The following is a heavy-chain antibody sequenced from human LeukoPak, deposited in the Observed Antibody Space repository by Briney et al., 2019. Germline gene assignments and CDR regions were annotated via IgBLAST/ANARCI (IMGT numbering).Heavy chain of an antibody. D-gene: IGHD1-1*01. J-gene: IGHJ6*03. V-gene: IGHV3-23*01. Sequence: PGGSLRLSCAASGFTFSSYAMSWVRQAPGKGLEWVSQTNTDGTITDYADSAKGRFTISRDNAKNSLYLQMSSLRAEDTAVYYCARVPSWKGYMDVWGKGTTVTVSS. CDR2: TNTDGTIT. CDR1: GFTFSSYA. CDR3: ARVPSWKGYMDV.